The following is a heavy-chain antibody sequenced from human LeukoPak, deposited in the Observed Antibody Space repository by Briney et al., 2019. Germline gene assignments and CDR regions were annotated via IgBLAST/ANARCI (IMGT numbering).Heavy chain of an antibody. Sequence: SETLSLTCTVSGGSISSYYWSWIRQPPGKGLEWIGYIYTSGSTNYNPSLKSRVTISVDTSKNQFSLKLSSVTAADTAVYYCARHSEGDSKGGYWFDPWGQGTLVTVSS. D-gene: IGHD4-11*01. CDR1: GGSISSYY. J-gene: IGHJ5*02. V-gene: IGHV4-4*09. CDR3: ARHSEGDSKGGYWFDP. CDR2: IYTSGST.